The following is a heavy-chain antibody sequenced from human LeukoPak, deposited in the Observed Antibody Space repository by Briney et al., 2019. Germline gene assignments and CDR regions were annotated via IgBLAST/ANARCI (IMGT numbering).Heavy chain of an antibody. CDR3: ARDTRSVNYYDSSGFDY. V-gene: IGHV3-21*01. J-gene: IGHJ4*02. Sequence: PGGSLRLSCAASGFTFSSCSMNWVRQAPGKGLEWVSSISSSSSYIYYADSVKGRFTISRDNAKNSLYLQMNSLRAEDTAVYYCARDTRSVNYYDSSGFDYWGQGTLVTVSS. D-gene: IGHD3-22*01. CDR2: ISSSSSYI. CDR1: GFTFSSCS.